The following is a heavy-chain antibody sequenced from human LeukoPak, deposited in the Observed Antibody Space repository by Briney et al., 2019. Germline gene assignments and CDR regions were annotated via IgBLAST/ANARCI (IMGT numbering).Heavy chain of an antibody. J-gene: IGHJ4*02. Sequence: GGSLRLSCAASGNYWMHWVRQAPGKGLVWVSHINSDGSWTSYADSVKGRFTISKDNAKNTVYLRMNSLRAEDTAVYYCVSFYETYWGRGTLVTVSS. V-gene: IGHV3-74*01. CDR2: INSDGSWT. CDR1: GNYW. D-gene: IGHD2/OR15-2a*01. CDR3: VSFYETY.